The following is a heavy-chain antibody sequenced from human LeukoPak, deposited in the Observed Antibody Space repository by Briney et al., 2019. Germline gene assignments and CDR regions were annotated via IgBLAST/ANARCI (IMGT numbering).Heavy chain of an antibody. J-gene: IGHJ4*02. CDR1: GGSISSYY. Sequence: PSETLSLTCTVSGGSISSYYWSWIRQPPGKGLEWIGYIYYSGSTNYNPSLKSRVTISVDTSKNQFSLKLSSVTAADTAVYYCARQRGSRYYYDSSGAGGYFDYWGQGTLVTVSS. CDR2: IYYSGST. CDR3: ARQRGSRYYYDSSGAGGYFDY. D-gene: IGHD3-22*01. V-gene: IGHV4-59*01.